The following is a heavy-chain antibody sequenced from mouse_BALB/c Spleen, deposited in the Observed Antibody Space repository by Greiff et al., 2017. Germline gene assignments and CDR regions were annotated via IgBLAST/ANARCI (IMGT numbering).Heavy chain of an antibody. V-gene: IGHV5-6*01. D-gene: IGHD2-14*01. Sequence: EVKLMESGGDLVKPGGSLKLSCAASGFTFSSYGMSWVRQTPDKRLEWVATISSGGSYTYYPDSVKGRFTISRDNAKNTLYLQMSSLKSEDTAMYYCARQGYDGGYFDYWGQGTTLTVSS. CDR2: ISSGGSYT. CDR3: ARQGYDGGYFDY. J-gene: IGHJ2*01. CDR1: GFTFSSYG.